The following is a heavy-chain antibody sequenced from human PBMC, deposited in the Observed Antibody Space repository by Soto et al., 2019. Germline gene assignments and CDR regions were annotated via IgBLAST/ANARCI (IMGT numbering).Heavy chain of an antibody. CDR1: GGSISSGDYY. V-gene: IGHV4-30-4*01. CDR2: IYYSGST. Sequence: PSETLSLSCPVSGGSISSGDYYWSWIRQPPGMVLEWIGYIYYSGSTYYNPSLKSRVTIAVDTSKNQLSLKLSSVTAADTAGYCCARGTWYGETASPHVVDYYGMDGGGQGTTVT. CDR3: ARGTWYGETASPHVVDYYGMDG. J-gene: IGHJ6*02. D-gene: IGHD3-10*01.